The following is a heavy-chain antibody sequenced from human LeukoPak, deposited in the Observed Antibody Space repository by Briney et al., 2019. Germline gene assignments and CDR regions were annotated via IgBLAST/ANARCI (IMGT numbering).Heavy chain of an antibody. CDR3: ASNSRSGGSAFDL. CDR1: GFTFSSYA. J-gene: IGHJ3*01. D-gene: IGHD4-23*01. CDR2: ISYDGSNN. Sequence: PGGSLCLSCAASGFTFSSYAMHWVRQAQGKGLEWVAVISYDGSNNTYADSVKGRFTISRVNSKNTLYLQMHSLGTAATAVYYCASNSRSGGSAFDLWGQGTMVTVSS. V-gene: IGHV3-30-3*01.